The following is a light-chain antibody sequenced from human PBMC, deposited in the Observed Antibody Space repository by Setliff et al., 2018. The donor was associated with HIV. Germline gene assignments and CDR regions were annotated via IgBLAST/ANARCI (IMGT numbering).Light chain of an antibody. Sequence: QSVLTQPASVSGSPGQSITISCTGTSSDVGSYNLVSWFQQHPGKAPKLIIFDVNKRPSGVSDRFSASKSGNTASLTISGLQADDEADYYCCSFTSSNTYVFGTGTKVTVL. CDR1: SSDVGSYNL. CDR3: CSFTSSNTYV. V-gene: IGLV2-14*02. CDR2: DVN. J-gene: IGLJ1*01.